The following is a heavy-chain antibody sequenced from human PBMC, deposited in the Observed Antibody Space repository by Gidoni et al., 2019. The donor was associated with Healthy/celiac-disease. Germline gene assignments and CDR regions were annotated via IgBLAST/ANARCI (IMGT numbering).Heavy chain of an antibody. D-gene: IGHD6-19*01. CDR1: GGTFSSYA. V-gene: IGHV1-69*06. Sequence: QVQLVQSGAEVKKPGSSVKVYCKASGGTFSSYAISRVRQALGQGLEWMGGIIPIFGTANYAQKFQGRVTITADKSTRTAYMELSSLRSEDTAVYYCARDGFQYSSRPLVYYYYGMDVWGQGTTVTVSS. J-gene: IGHJ6*02. CDR3: ARDGFQYSSRPLVYYYYGMDV. CDR2: IIPIFGTA.